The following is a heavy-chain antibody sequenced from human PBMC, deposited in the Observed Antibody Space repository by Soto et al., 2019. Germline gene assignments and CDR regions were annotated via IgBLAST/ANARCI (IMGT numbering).Heavy chain of an antibody. J-gene: IGHJ6*03. V-gene: IGHV4-31*03. D-gene: IGHD2-2*01. Sequence: SETLSLTCTVSGGSISSGGYYWSWIRQHPGKGLEWIGYIYYSGSTYYNPSLKSRVTISVDTSKNQFSLKLSSVTAADTAVYYCARRSFVVAPAAMRTYYYYMDVWGKGTTVTVSS. CDR2: IYYSGST. CDR1: GGSISSGGYY. CDR3: ARRSFVVAPAAMRTYYYYMDV.